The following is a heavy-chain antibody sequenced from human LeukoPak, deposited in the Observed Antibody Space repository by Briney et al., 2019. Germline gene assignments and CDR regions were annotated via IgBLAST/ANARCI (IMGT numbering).Heavy chain of an antibody. CDR3: ARGDYDSSGGAFDI. D-gene: IGHD3-22*01. J-gene: IGHJ3*02. Sequence: SETLSLTFTVSGGSISSYYWSWIRQPPGKGLEWIGYIYYSGSTNYNPSLKSRVTISVDTSKNQFSLKLSSVTAADTAVYYCARGDYDSSGGAFDIWGQGTMVTVSS. V-gene: IGHV4-59*01. CDR2: IYYSGST. CDR1: GGSISSYY.